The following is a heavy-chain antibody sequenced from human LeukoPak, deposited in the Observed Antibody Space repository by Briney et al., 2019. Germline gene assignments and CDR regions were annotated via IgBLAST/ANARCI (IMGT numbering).Heavy chain of an antibody. J-gene: IGHJ6*03. CDR3: ARGVDYHYYYYMDF. V-gene: IGHV3-7*01. CDR1: GFTFSNYW. CDR2: IKQDGSEK. Sequence: GGSLRLSCAASGFTFSNYWLTWVRQAPGKGLEWVANIKQDGSEKHYVDSVKGRFTISRDNDKRSLYLQMNSLRAEDTAVFYCARGVDYHYYYYMDFWGKGTTVTVSS.